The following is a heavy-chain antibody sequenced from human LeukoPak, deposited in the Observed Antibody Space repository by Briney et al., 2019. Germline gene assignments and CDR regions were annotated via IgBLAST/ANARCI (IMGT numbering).Heavy chain of an antibody. CDR1: GFTVSSNY. V-gene: IGHV3-53*01. J-gene: IGHJ4*02. CDR2: LYSDGTT. D-gene: IGHD7-27*01. CDR3: AREPGVVNDY. Sequence: PGGSLRLSCAASGFTVSSNYMSWVRQAPGKGLEWVSILYSDGTTYYADSVKGRFTISRDNSKNTLYLEMNNLRVEDTAVYYSAREPGVVNDYWGQGTLVTVSS.